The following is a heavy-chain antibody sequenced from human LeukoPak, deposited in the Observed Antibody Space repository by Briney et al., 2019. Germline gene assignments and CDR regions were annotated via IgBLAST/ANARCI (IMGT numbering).Heavy chain of an antibody. CDR1: GFTFSSYS. Sequence: GGSLRLSCAASGFTFSSYSMNWVRQAPGKGLEWVSYISSSSSTIYYADSVKGRFTISRDNSKNTLHLQMNTLRAEDTAVYYCASRIATAGSVDYWGQGTLVTVSS. V-gene: IGHV3-48*01. J-gene: IGHJ4*02. D-gene: IGHD6-13*01. CDR2: ISSSSSTI. CDR3: ASRIATAGSVDY.